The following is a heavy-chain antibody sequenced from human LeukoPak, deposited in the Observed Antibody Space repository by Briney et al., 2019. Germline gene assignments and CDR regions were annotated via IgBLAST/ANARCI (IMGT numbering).Heavy chain of an antibody. CDR2: ISYDGSNK. J-gene: IGHJ5*02. CDR1: GFTFSSYA. CDR3: AKDMRGDYYDASGPFDP. V-gene: IGHV3-30-3*01. D-gene: IGHD3-22*01. Sequence: GGSLRLSCAASGFTFSSYAMHWVRQAPGKGLEWVAVISYDGSNKYYADSVKGRFTISRDNSKNTLYLQMNSLKAEDTAVYYCAKDMRGDYYDASGPFDPWGQGTLVTVAS.